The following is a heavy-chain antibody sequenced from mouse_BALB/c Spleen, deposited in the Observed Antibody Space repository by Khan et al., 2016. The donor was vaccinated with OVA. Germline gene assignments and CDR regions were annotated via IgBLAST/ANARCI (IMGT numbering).Heavy chain of an antibody. CDR3: VRDGAYHRNDGWFAY. CDR1: GYTFTSYT. Sequence: QVRLQQSGAELARPGASVKMSCKASGYTFTSYTIHWIKKRPGQGLEWIGYINPSNGYTNYNQKFKDKATLTTDKSSTTAYLQLSSLTSDDSAVYNSVRDGAYHRNDGWFAYRGQGTLVTVS. J-gene: IGHJ3*01. CDR2: INPSNGYT. D-gene: IGHD2-14*01. V-gene: IGHV1-4*01.